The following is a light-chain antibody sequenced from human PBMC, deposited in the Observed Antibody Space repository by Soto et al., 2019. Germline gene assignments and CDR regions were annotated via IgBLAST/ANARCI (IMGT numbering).Light chain of an antibody. J-gene: IGLJ2*01. CDR3: NSYTSGATV. Sequence: QSVLTQPASVSGSPGQSITISCTGTSSDVGAYNYVSWYQHYPGKAPKLIIYEVTNRPSGVSHRFSGSKSGNTASLIISGLQAEDEADYYCNSYTSGATVFGGGTKLTVL. CDR1: SSDVGAYNY. V-gene: IGLV2-14*01. CDR2: EVT.